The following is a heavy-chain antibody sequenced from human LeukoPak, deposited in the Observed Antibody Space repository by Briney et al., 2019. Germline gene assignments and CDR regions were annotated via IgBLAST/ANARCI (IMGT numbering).Heavy chain of an antibody. Sequence: SVKVSCKASGGTFSSYAISWVRQAPGQGLEWMGGIIPIFGTANYAQKFQGRVTITADESMSTAYMELSSLRSEDTAVYYCARLVVVVAATLDYWGQGTLVTVSS. J-gene: IGHJ4*02. CDR2: IIPIFGTA. CDR3: ARLVVVVAATLDY. D-gene: IGHD2-15*01. CDR1: GGTFSSYA. V-gene: IGHV1-69*01.